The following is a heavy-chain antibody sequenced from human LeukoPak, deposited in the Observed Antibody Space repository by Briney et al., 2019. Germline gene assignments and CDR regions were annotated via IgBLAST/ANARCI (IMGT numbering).Heavy chain of an antibody. CDR1: GRTFSSYA. CDR3: ALRPISPSTVTDYFDY. Sequence: SVKVSCKASGRTFSSYAISWVRQAPGQGLEWMGGIIPIFGTANYAQKFQGRVTITADESTSTAYMELSSLRSEDTAVYYCALRPISPSTVTDYFDYWGQGTLVTVSS. CDR2: IIPIFGTA. J-gene: IGHJ4*02. D-gene: IGHD4-17*01. V-gene: IGHV1-69*13.